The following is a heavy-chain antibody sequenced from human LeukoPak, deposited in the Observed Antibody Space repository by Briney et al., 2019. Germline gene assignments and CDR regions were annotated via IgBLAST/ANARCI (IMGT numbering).Heavy chain of an antibody. J-gene: IGHJ4*02. CDR1: GFTFSSYS. CDR3: AKESAYSQDFDY. V-gene: IGHV3-21*04. D-gene: IGHD5-18*01. Sequence: PGGSLRLSCAASGFTFSSYSMNWVRQAPGKGLEWVSSISSSSSYIYYADSVKGRFTISRDNSKNTLYLQMNSLRAEDTAVYYCAKESAYSQDFDYWGQGTLVTVSS. CDR2: ISSSSSYI.